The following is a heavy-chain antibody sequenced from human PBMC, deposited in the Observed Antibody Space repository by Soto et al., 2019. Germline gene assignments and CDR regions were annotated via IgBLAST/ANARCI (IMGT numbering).Heavy chain of an antibody. Sequence: QVQLVQSGAEVKKPGSSVKVSCKASGGTFSSYAISWVRQAPGQGLEWMGGIIPIFGTANYAQKFQGRVTITADESTSTAYMELSSLRSEDTAVYHCARSNRYCSGGSCYDYYYYGMDVWGQGTTVTVSS. CDR3: ARSNRYCSGGSCYDYYYYGMDV. J-gene: IGHJ6*02. CDR1: GGTFSSYA. V-gene: IGHV1-69*01. D-gene: IGHD2-15*01. CDR2: IIPIFGTA.